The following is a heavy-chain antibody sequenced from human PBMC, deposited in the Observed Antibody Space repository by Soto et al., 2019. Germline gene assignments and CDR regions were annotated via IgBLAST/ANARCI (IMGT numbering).Heavy chain of an antibody. CDR2: VYTSGST. CDR3: ARTVGAAYYFDF. Sequence: SETLSLTCNVSGGSMSKYYWSWIRQPAGKGLEWIGRVYTSGSTNYNPSLKSRVTMSIDTSNNHFSLKLNSVTAADTAVYYCARTVGAAYYFDFWGQGTLVTAPQ. V-gene: IGHV4-4*07. CDR1: GGSMSKYY. D-gene: IGHD1-26*01. J-gene: IGHJ4*02.